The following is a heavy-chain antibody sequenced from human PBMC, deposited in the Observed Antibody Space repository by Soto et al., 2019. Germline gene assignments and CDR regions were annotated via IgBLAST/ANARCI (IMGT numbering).Heavy chain of an antibody. J-gene: IGHJ6*02. D-gene: IGHD3-3*01. Sequence: PGGSLRLSCAASGFTFSSYSMNWVRQAPGKGLEWVSYISSSSSTIYYADSVKGRFTISRDNAKNSLHLQMNSRRDEDTAVYYCARAARITIFGVVIINYYYGMDVWGQGATVTVSS. CDR3: ARAARITIFGVVIINYYYGMDV. CDR1: GFTFSSYS. V-gene: IGHV3-48*02. CDR2: ISSSSSTI.